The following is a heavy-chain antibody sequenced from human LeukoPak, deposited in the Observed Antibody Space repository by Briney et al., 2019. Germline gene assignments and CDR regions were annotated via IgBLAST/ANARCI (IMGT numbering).Heavy chain of an antibody. V-gene: IGHV4-30-2*01. Sequence: SQTLSLTFAVSGGSISSGGYSWSWIRQPPGRGLEWIGYIYHSGSTYYNPSLKSRVTISVDRSKNQFSLKLSSVTAADTAVYYCARSITIFGVPSREAFDIWGQGTMVTVS. D-gene: IGHD3-3*01. CDR1: GGSISSGGYS. J-gene: IGHJ3*02. CDR2: IYHSGST. CDR3: ARSITIFGVPSREAFDI.